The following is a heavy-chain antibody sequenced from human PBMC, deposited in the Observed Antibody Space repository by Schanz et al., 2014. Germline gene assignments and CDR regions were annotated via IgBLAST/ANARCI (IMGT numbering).Heavy chain of an antibody. J-gene: IGHJ4*02. CDR3: ARGDPVAGLDY. Sequence: VQLVESGGGLVQPGRSLRLSCAASGFTFSSYGMHWVRQAPGKGLEWVAVILYDGSNKYYADSVKGRFTISRDNSKNTLYLQMNSLRGEDTGMYYCARGDPVAGLDYWGRGTLVTVSS. V-gene: IGHV3-30*03. CDR2: ILYDGSNK. CDR1: GFTFSSYG.